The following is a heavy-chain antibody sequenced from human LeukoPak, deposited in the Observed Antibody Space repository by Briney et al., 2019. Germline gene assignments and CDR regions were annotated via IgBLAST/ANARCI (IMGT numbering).Heavy chain of an antibody. CDR3: AGEKADSSGYLY. Sequence: PGGSLRLSCAASGFTFSSYEMNWVRQAPGKGLEWVSYISSSGTTIYYADSVKGRFTISRDNSKNTLYLQMNSLRAEDTAVYYCAGEKADSSGYLYWGQGTLVTVSS. D-gene: IGHD3-22*01. J-gene: IGHJ4*02. CDR2: ISSSGTTI. V-gene: IGHV3-48*03. CDR1: GFTFSSYE.